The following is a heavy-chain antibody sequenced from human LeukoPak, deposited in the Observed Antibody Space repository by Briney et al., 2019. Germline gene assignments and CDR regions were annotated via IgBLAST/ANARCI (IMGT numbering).Heavy chain of an antibody. CDR1: GVSFSTYY. Sequence: SGTLSLSRDVSGVSFSTYYGSWIRQSPEKGLEWIGEVNHSGYTNYNPSLKSRVTISVDTSKNQFSLKLSSVTAADTAVYYCARHFYGSDYWGHRTTVTVSS. CDR3: ARHFYGSDY. J-gene: IGHJ6*02. D-gene: IGHD3-16*01. V-gene: IGHV4-34*01. CDR2: VNHSGYT.